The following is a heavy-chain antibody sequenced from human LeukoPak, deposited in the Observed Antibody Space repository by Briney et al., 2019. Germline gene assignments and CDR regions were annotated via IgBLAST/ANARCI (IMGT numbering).Heavy chain of an antibody. CDR3: AKEGGMVTDY. Sequence: PGGTLRLSCAASGFTFSSYGMHWVRQAPGKGLEWVAFIRYDGSNKYYADSVKGRFTISRDNSKNTLYLQMNSLRAEDTAVYYCAKEGGMVTDYGGQGTLVTVSS. J-gene: IGHJ4*02. CDR2: IRYDGSNK. CDR1: GFTFSSYG. D-gene: IGHD2-21*02. V-gene: IGHV3-30*02.